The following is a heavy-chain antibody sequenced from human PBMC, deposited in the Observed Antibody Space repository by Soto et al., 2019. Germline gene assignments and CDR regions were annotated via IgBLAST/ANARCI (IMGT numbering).Heavy chain of an antibody. Sequence: SETLSLTCAVYGGSFSGYYWSWIRQPPGKGLEWIGEINHSGSTNYNPSLKSRVTISVDTSKNQFSLKLSSVTAADTAVYYCARPSYYYYGMDVWGQGTTVTVSS. V-gene: IGHV4-34*01. CDR1: GGSFSGYY. J-gene: IGHJ6*02. CDR2: INHSGST. CDR3: ARPSYYYYGMDV.